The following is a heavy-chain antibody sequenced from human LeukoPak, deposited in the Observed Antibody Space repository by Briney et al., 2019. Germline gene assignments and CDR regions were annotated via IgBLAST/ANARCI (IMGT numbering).Heavy chain of an antibody. J-gene: IGHJ5*02. V-gene: IGHV3-30*02. CDR1: GFTFSISD. CDR3: TKGLLS. CDR2: ISYDGSKK. Sequence: GGSLRLSCAASGFTFSISDMHWVRRAPGKGLQWVAFISYDGSKKHCADSVQGRCTISRDNSKNTLSLQLNSLRADDTAVFYCTKGLLSWGQGTLLTVAA.